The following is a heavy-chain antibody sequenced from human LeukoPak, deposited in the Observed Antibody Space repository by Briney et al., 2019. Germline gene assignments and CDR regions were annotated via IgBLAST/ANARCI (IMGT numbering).Heavy chain of an antibody. CDR3: ASITMVRGAIGDWFDP. CDR1: GGSISSSSYY. J-gene: IGHJ5*02. D-gene: IGHD3-10*01. V-gene: IGHV4-39*01. Sequence: SETLSLTCTVSGGSISSSSYYWGWIRQPPGKGLEWIGSIYYSGSTYYNLSLKSRVTISVDTSKNQFSLKLSSVTAADTAVYYCASITMVRGAIGDWFDPWGQGTLVTVSS. CDR2: IYYSGST.